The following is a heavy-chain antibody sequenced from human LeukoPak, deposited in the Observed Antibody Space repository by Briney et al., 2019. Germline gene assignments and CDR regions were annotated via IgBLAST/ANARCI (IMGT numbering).Heavy chain of an antibody. CDR3: ASGQQSLEAFDY. CDR1: GYTFIGYY. J-gene: IGHJ4*02. V-gene: IGHV1-2*02. D-gene: IGHD1-1*01. CDR2: INPNSGFA. Sequence: ASVKVSCKASGYTFIGYYIHWVRQAPGQGLQWMGWINPNSGFAHYPQNFQGRLTMTRDTSISTVYMELSRLRSDDTAVYYCASGQQSLEAFDYWGPGTLVTVSS.